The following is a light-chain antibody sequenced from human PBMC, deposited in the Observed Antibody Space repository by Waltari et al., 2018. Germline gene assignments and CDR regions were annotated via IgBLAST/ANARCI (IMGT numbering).Light chain of an antibody. CDR2: SAS. V-gene: IGKV1-39*01. CDR3: QQNSAGPPT. CDR1: QNINNH. J-gene: IGKJ1*01. Sequence: DAQMTRSPSSLSASVGDRVTIRCRASQNINNHLHWYQQKPGNGPKLLIASASTEQDGVSSRFSGSGSGTYFTLTINNLQPEDLGTYYCQQNSAGPPTFGQGTKVEIK.